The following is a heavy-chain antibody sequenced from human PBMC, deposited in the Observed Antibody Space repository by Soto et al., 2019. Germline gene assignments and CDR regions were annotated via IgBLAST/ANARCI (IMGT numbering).Heavy chain of an antibody. CDR1: GGSISSGGYY. Sequence: QVQLQESGPGLVKPSQTLSLTCTVSGGSISSGGYYWSWIRQHPGKGLEWIGYIYYSGSTYYNPSLKSRVTISVDTSKNQFSLKLSSVTAADTAVYYCARKIIYHDEAAIGPGDWFDPWGQGTLVTVSS. CDR2: IYYSGST. V-gene: IGHV4-31*03. J-gene: IGHJ5*02. CDR3: ARKIIYHDEAAIGPGDWFDP. D-gene: IGHD2-2*01.